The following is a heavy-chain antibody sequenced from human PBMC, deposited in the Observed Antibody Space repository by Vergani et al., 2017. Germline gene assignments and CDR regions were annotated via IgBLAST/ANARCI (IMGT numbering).Heavy chain of an antibody. Sequence: QVQLQESGPGLVKPSETLSLTCAVYGGSFSGYYWSWIRQPPGKGLEWIGEINHSGSTNYNPSLKSRVTISVDTSKNQFSLKLSSVTAADTAVYYCAKRAWVPSSSLYYMDVWGKGTTVTVSS. J-gene: IGHJ6*03. V-gene: IGHV4-34*10. CDR2: INHSGST. CDR1: GGSFSGYY. CDR3: AKRAWVPSSSLYYMDV. D-gene: IGHD1-26*01.